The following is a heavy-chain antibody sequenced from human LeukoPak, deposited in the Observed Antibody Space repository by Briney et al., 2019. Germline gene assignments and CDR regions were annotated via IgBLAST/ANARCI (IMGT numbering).Heavy chain of an antibody. CDR3: ARAVYDFWNNYYYYMDV. J-gene: IGHJ6*03. CDR1: GDSISSYY. V-gene: IGHV4-59*01. Sequence: SETLSLTCTVSGDSISSYYWSWIRQPPGKGLEWIGYIYYSGSTNYNPSLKSRVTISVDTSKNQFSLKLSSVTAADTAVYYCARAVYDFWNNYYYYMDVWGKGTTVTVSS. CDR2: IYYSGST. D-gene: IGHD3-3*01.